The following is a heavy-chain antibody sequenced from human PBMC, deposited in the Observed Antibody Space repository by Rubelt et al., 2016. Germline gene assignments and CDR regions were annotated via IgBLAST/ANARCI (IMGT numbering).Heavy chain of an antibody. J-gene: IGHJ4*02. D-gene: IGHD5-18*01. CDR1: GGSISSGGYS. V-gene: IGHV4-30-2*01. CDR2: IYHSGST. Sequence: QLQLQESGPGLVKPSETLSLTCTVSGGSISSGGYSWSWIRQPPGKGLEWIGYIYHSGSTYYNPSLKSRVTISVDRSKNQFSLKLSSVTAADTAVYYCAASYGPVLNFDYWGQGTLVTVSS. CDR3: AASYGPVLNFDY.